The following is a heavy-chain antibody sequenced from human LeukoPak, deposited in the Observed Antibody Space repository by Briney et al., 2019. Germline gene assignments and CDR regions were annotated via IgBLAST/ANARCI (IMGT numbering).Heavy chain of an antibody. CDR3: ARGSMGITMVLVSFFDY. V-gene: IGHV1-46*03. D-gene: IGHD3-10*01. CDR1: GYTFTSYY. Sequence: ASVKVSCKASGYTFTSYYMHWVRQAPGQGLEWMGIINPSGGSTSYAQKFQGRATMTRDTSTSTVYMELSSLRSEDTAVYYCARGSMGITMVLVSFFDYWGQGTLVTVSS. J-gene: IGHJ4*02. CDR2: INPSGGST.